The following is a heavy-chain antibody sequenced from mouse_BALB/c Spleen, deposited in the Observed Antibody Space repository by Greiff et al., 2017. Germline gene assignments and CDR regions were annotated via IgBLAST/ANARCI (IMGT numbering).Heavy chain of an antibody. CDR2: ISYSGST. V-gene: IGHV3-2*02. CDR1: GYSITSDYA. CDR3: AREAHYYGSSYDWYFDV. D-gene: IGHD1-1*01. Sequence: VQLKESGPGLVKPSQSLSLTCTVTGYSITSDYAWNWIRQFPGNKLEWMGYISYSGSTSYNPSLKSRISITRDTSKNQFFLQLNSVTTEDTATYYCAREAHYYGSSYDWYFDVWGAGTTVTVSS. J-gene: IGHJ1*01.